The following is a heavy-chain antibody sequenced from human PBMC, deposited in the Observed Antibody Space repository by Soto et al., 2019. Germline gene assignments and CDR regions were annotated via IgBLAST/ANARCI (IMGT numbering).Heavy chain of an antibody. CDR2: ISYDGTNK. CDR3: ARDPKTSGGQHWAFNYLDS. CDR1: GFSFSISP. Sequence: ESGGGVVQPGRSLRLSCAASGFSFSISPMHWVRQAPGKGPEWVALISYDGTNKFYADSVKGRFTISRDNSKSTLYLQVDSLRPEDAAVYYCARDPKTSGGQHWAFNYLDSWGQGTLVTVSS. D-gene: IGHD7-27*01. J-gene: IGHJ4*02. V-gene: IGHV3-30-3*01.